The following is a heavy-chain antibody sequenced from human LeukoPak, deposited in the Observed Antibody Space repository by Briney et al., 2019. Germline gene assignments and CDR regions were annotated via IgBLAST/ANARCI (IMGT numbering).Heavy chain of an antibody. Sequence: SETQSLTCAVYGGSFSGYYWSWIRQPPGKGLEWIGEINHSGSTNYNPSLKSRVTISVDTSKNQFSLKLSSVTAADTAVYYCARGYYGPPYYWGQGTLVTVSS. CDR1: GGSFSGYY. V-gene: IGHV4-34*01. D-gene: IGHD3-10*01. CDR3: ARGYYGPPYY. CDR2: INHSGST. J-gene: IGHJ4*02.